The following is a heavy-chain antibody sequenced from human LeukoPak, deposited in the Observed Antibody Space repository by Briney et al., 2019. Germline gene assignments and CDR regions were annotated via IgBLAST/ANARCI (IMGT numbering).Heavy chain of an antibody. Sequence: SETLPLTCAVYGGSFSGYYWSWIRQPPGKGLEWIGEINHSGSTNYNPSLKSRVTISVDTSKNQFSLKLSSVTAADTAVYYCARERAWGLRWLNDHVRGKYFQHWGQGTLVTVSS. CDR3: ARERAWGLRWLNDHVRGKYFQH. D-gene: IGHD4-23*01. J-gene: IGHJ1*01. CDR1: GGSFSGYY. V-gene: IGHV4-34*01. CDR2: INHSGST.